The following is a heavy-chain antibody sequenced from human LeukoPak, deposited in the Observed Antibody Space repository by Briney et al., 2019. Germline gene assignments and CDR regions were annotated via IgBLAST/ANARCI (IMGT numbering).Heavy chain of an antibody. D-gene: IGHD3-10*01. Sequence: PGESLRLSCAASGFTFTTYWMSWVRQLPGKGLEWVANINQDGTEKYYVDSVKGRFTISRDNAKNSLNLQMNSLSVEDTGIYYCVKVAKYYYGSETYYFFEQGGQGTAVTASS. CDR2: INQDGTEK. V-gene: IGHV3-7*01. CDR3: VKVAKYYYGSETYYFFEQ. J-gene: IGHJ6*02. CDR1: GFTFTTYW.